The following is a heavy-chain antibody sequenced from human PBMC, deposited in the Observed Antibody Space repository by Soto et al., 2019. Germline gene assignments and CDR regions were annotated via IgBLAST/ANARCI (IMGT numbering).Heavy chain of an antibody. J-gene: IGHJ4*02. CDR2: ISYDGGSK. D-gene: IGHD3-22*01. CDR3: AQEQLAMTVVVADYFDS. Sequence: QVQLVESGGGVVQPGKSLRLSCAASGFTCSTYGIHWVRQAPGKGLEWVALISYDGGSKYYGDSVKGRFIISRDNSHNTVSLQMNSLRADDTAVYFCAQEQLAMTVVVADYFDSWGQGTLVTVSS. V-gene: IGHV3-30*18. CDR1: GFTCSTYG.